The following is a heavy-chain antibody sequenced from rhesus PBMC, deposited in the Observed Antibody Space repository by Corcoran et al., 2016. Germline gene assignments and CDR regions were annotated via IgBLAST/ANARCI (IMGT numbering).Heavy chain of an antibody. CDR1: GGSLSDSYW. J-gene: IGHJ4*01. CDR3: ARDREYATRDY. CDR2: IDGRTSNT. V-gene: IGHV4S10*01. Sequence: QVQLQESGPGVVKPSETLSLTCAVSGGSLSDSYWWSWIRQPPGKGLEGIWYIDGRTSNTNYNPALKSRSTIAKDTAKNHVALKLSSVTAADTAVYYCARDREYATRDYWGQGVLVTVSS. D-gene: IGHD2-39*01.